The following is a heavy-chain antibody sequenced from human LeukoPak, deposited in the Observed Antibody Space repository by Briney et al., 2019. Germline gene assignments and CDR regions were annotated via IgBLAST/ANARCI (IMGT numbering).Heavy chain of an antibody. CDR1: GGSFSGYY. J-gene: IGHJ4*02. CDR3: AREDYGEQNFDY. V-gene: IGHV4-34*01. CDR2: INHSGST. Sequence: PSETLSLTCAVYGGSFSGYYWSWIRQPPGKGLEWIGEINHSGSTNYNPSLKSRVTISVDTSKNQFSLKLSSVTAAGTAVYYCAREDYGEQNFDYWGQGTLVTVSS. D-gene: IGHD4-17*01.